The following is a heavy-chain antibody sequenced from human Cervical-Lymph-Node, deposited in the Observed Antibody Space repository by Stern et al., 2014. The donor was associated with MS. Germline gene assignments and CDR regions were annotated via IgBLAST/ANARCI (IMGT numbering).Heavy chain of an antibody. D-gene: IGHD3-10*01. CDR3: ARDLVDGRIGGPGSFDY. V-gene: IGHV1-46*03. J-gene: IGHJ4*02. Sequence: VKLVETGAEVKKPGASGKVSCKASGYTFTSDYMHWVRQAPGQGLEWMGIINPSDVSTSYAQNFQGRLTLTRDTSTSTVSMELTSLRSEDTSVYYCARDLVDGRIGGPGSFDYWGQGTLVTVSS. CDR2: INPSDVST. CDR1: GYTFTSDY.